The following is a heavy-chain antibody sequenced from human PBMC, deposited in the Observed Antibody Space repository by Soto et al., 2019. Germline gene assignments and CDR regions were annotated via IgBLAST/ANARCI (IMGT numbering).Heavy chain of an antibody. V-gene: IGHV4-39*01. CDR1: GGSISTATYY. J-gene: IGHJ5*02. Sequence: SETLSLTCTVSGGSISTATYYWDWIRQPPGKGLEWIGSIHYSGTTYYNPSLKTRVTISIDTSKNQFSLKQKSVTAADTAVYYCARHSGTSWNCFDPCGRGTLVTVSS. D-gene: IGHD2-2*01. CDR2: IHYSGTT. CDR3: ARHSGTSWNCFDP.